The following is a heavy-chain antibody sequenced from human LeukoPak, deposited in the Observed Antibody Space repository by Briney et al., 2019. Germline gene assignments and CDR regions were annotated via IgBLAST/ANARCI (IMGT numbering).Heavy chain of an antibody. CDR3: AREPPPYCSSTSCPLTLPGI. CDR2: IYYSGST. CDR1: GGSISSGDYY. J-gene: IGHJ4*02. Sequence: SQTLSLTCTVSGGSISSGDYYWSWIRQPPGKGLEWIGYIYYSGSTYCNPSLKSRVTISVDTSKNQFSLKLSSVTAADTAVYNCAREPPPYCSSTSCPLTLPGIWGQGTLVTVSS. D-gene: IGHD2-2*01. V-gene: IGHV4-30-4*08.